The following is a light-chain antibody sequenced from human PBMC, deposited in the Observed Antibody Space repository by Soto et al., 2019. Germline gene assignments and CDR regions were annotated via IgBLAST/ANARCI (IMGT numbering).Light chain of an antibody. CDR1: SSNIGAGYA. J-gene: IGLJ3*02. CDR2: TNS. CDR3: QSYDSGLSGSV. V-gene: IGLV1-40*01. Sequence: QSVLTQPPSVSGAPGQRVTISCTGTSSNIGAGYAVNWYQHLPGAAPKRLIYTNSNRPSGVPDRFSGSKSGTSASLAITGLQAEDEADYYCQSYDSGLSGSVFGGGTKVTVL.